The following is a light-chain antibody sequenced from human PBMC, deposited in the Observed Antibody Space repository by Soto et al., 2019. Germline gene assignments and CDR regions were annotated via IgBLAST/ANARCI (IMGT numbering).Light chain of an antibody. V-gene: IGKV3-20*01. Sequence: TALTRSPCTLSLSPGERANLSCRARQALXSSYLAWYPQKSGQAPWRRIYGASSSATVIPDXFSGSGCGTDFTLSISRLGPEAGAVYCCQQYGRPRTFGQGTKVEIK. CDR2: GAS. CDR3: QQYGRPRT. CDR1: QALXSSY. J-gene: IGKJ1*01.